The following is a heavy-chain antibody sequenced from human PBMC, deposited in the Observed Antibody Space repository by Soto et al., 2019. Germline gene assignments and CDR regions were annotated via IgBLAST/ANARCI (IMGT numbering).Heavy chain of an antibody. CDR1: GGSIGSSSYY. Sequence: PSETLSLTCTVSGGSIGSSSYYWGCIRQPPGKGLEWIASIDYTGNTFYNPSLTSRVTISVDTSKNQFSLKVTSVTAADTAVYYCARINKGYGTDSWGQGTLVTVYS. D-gene: IGHD5-18*01. V-gene: IGHV4-39*01. CDR3: ARINKGYGTDS. CDR2: IDYTGNT. J-gene: IGHJ4*02.